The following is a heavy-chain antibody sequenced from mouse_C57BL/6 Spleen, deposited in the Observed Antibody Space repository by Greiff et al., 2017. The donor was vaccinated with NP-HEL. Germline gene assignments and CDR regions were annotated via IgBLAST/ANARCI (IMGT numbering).Heavy chain of an antibody. CDR2: INPNNGGT. CDR1: GYTFTDYN. Sequence: VQLKESGPELVKPGASVKIPCKASGYTFTDYNLDWVKQSHGKSLEWIGDINPNNGGTIYNQKFKGKATLTVDKSSSTAYMELRSPTSEDTAVYYGARSRFYAMDYWGQGTSVTVSS. CDR3: ARSRFYAMDY. J-gene: IGHJ4*01. V-gene: IGHV1-18*01.